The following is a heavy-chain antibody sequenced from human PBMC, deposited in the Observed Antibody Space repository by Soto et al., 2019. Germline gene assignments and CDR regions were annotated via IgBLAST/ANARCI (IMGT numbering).Heavy chain of an antibody. CDR1: GFTFSSYA. J-gene: IGHJ3*02. Sequence: GGSLRLSCAASGFTFSSYAMSWVRKAPGKGLEWVSAISGSGGSTYYADSVKGRFTISRDNSKNTLYLQMNSLRAQDTAVYYCAKSCSSTSCYDAFDIWGQGTMVAVSS. CDR3: AKSCSSTSCYDAFDI. V-gene: IGHV3-23*01. D-gene: IGHD2-2*01. CDR2: ISGSGGST.